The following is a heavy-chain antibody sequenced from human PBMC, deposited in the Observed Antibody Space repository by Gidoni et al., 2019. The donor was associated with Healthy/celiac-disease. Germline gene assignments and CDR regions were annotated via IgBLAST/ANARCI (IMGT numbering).Heavy chain of an antibody. J-gene: IGHJ5*02. Sequence: QMQLVESGGGVVPPGRSLRLSCAASGFTFSSYGLHWVRQAPAKGVEWVAVICYDGSNKYYADSVKGRFTISRDNSKNTLYLQMNSLRAEDTAVYYCAREALVVPAANNWFDPWGQGTLVTVSS. CDR2: ICYDGSNK. CDR1: GFTFSSYG. V-gene: IGHV3-33*01. CDR3: AREALVVPAANNWFDP. D-gene: IGHD2-2*01.